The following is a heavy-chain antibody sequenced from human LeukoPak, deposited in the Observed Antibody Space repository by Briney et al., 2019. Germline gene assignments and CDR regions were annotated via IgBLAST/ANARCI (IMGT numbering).Heavy chain of an antibody. CDR2: INHSGST. D-gene: IGHD3-22*01. Sequence: PSETLSLTCAVYGGSFSGYYWSWIRQPPGKGLEWIGEINHSGSTNYNPSLKSRVTISVDTSKNQFSLKLSSVTAADTAVYYCARGKSYYHDSSGYYPYYFDYWGQGTLVTVSS. CDR1: GGSFSGYY. CDR3: ARGKSYYHDSSGYYPYYFDY. J-gene: IGHJ4*02. V-gene: IGHV4-34*01.